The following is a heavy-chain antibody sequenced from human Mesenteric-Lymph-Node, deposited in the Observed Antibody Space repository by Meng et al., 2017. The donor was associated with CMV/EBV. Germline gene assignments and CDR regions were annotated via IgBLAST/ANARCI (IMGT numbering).Heavy chain of an antibody. V-gene: IGHV4-30-2*01. Sequence: CAVSGGSMNTCFYSWSWIRQPPGKGLEWIGYIYHTGRTYYNSSLESRVSMSVDSTKNQFSLTLRSVTAADTAVYFCARDNGNLILAHWGQGTLVTVSS. CDR1: GGSMNTCFYS. CDR2: IYHTGRT. D-gene: IGHD2-8*01. CDR3: ARDNGNLILAH. J-gene: IGHJ4*02.